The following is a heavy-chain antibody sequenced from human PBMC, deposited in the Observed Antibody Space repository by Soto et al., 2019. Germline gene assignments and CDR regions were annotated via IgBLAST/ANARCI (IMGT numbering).Heavy chain of an antibody. J-gene: IGHJ4*02. CDR3: AREGERGYSGYDSN. V-gene: IGHV4-30-2*01. Sequence: PSETLSLTCAVSGGSISSGGYSWSWIRQPPGKGLEWIGYIYHSGSTYYNPSLKSRVTISVDRSKNQFSLKLSPVTAADTAVYYCAREGERGYSGYDSNWGQGTLVTVSS. CDR1: GGSISSGGYS. CDR2: IYHSGST. D-gene: IGHD5-12*01.